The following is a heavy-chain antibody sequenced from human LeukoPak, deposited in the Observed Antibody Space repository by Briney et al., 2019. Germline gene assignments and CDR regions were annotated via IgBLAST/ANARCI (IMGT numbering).Heavy chain of an antibody. D-gene: IGHD2-15*01. CDR3: ARDGGYCSGGSCYDY. V-gene: IGHV3-23*01. Sequence: PGGSLRLSCAASRFTFSSYAMSWVRQAPGKGLEWVSAISGSGISTYYADSVKGRFTISRDNSKNTLYLQMNSLRAEDTAVYYCARDGGYCSGGSCYDYWGQGTLVTVSS. J-gene: IGHJ4*02. CDR2: ISGSGIST. CDR1: RFTFSSYA.